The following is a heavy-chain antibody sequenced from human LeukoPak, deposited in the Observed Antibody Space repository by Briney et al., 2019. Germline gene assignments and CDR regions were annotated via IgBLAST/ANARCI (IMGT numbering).Heavy chain of an antibody. V-gene: IGHV3-53*01. D-gene: IGHD1-14*01. CDR3: ARGVEPLAANTLAY. CDR2: LYSDSNT. J-gene: IGHJ4*02. Sequence: GSLRLSCAASGFTVITNDMTWVRQAPGKGLEWVSVLYSDSNTKYADSVQGRFTISRDNSKNTLYLEMNSLSPDDTAVYYCARGVEPLAANTLAYWGQGTLVTVSS. CDR1: GFTVITND.